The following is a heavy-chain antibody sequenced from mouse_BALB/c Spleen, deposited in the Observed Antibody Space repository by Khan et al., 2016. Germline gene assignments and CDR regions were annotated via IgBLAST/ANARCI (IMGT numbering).Heavy chain of an antibody. V-gene: IGHV9-2-1*01. J-gene: IGHJ2*01. Sequence: QIQLVQSGPELKKPGETVKISCKASGYTFTDYSMLWVKQAPGKGLKWMGWINTETGQPTYADDFKGRFAFSLGTSASTVYLQINNLKNEDTATXFCSRGSMFMTFDYWGQGTTLTVSS. CDR2: INTETGQP. D-gene: IGHD1-1*01. CDR1: GYTFTDYS. CDR3: SRGSMFMTFDY.